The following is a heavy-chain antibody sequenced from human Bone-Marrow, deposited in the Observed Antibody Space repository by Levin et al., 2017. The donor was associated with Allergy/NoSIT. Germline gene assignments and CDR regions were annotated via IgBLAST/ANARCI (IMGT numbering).Heavy chain of an antibody. Sequence: QTGGSLRLSCAASGFTFSSHWMSWVRQAPGKGLEWVANIKEDGSEKYYVDSVKGRLTISRDNAKNSLYLQMNSLRAEDTAVYYCARVYGDNSSWYRHFDNWGQGTLVTVSS. CDR2: IKEDGSEK. V-gene: IGHV3-7*04. CDR3: ARVYGDNSSWYRHFDN. D-gene: IGHD6-13*01. CDR1: GFTFSSHW. J-gene: IGHJ4*02.